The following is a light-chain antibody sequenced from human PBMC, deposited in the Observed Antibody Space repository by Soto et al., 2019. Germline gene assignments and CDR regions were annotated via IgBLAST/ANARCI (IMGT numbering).Light chain of an antibody. CDR1: QSITSW. Sequence: DIQMTQSPSSVSASVGDRVTITCRASQSITSWLAWYQQKPGKAPKLLIYTASNLESGVPSRFSGSGSGTEFTLTISSLQPDDFATYYCQQYSSAWTFGQGTKWIS. V-gene: IGKV1-5*03. CDR3: QQYSSAWT. CDR2: TAS. J-gene: IGKJ1*01.